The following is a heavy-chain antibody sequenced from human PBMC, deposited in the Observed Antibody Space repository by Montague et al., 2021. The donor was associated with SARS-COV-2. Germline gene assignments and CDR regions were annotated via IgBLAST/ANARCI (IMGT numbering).Heavy chain of an antibody. CDR3: ASDQESGGFGELLVGYYYGMDV. D-gene: IGHD3-10*01. Sequence: SETLSLTCTVSGYSISSGYYWGWIRQSPGKGLEWIGSIYHSGSTYYNPSLKSRVTISVDTSKNQSSLKLSSVTAADTAVYYCASDQESGGFGELLVGYYYGMDVWGQGTTVTVSS. CDR2: IYHSGST. CDR1: GYSISSGYY. J-gene: IGHJ6*02. V-gene: IGHV4-38-2*02.